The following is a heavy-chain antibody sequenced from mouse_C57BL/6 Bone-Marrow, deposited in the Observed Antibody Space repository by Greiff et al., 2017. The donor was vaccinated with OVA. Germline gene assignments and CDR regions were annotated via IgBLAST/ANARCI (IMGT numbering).Heavy chain of an antibody. CDR2: ISNLAYSI. J-gene: IGHJ4*01. CDR1: GFTFSDYG. CDR3: AKLPPGGGYAMDY. Sequence: DVKLVESGGGLVQPGGSLKLSCAASGFTFSDYGMAWVRQAPRKGPEWVAFISNLAYSIYYADTVTGRFTISRENAKNTLYLEMSSLRSEDTAMYYCAKLPPGGGYAMDYWGQGTSVTVSS. V-gene: IGHV5-15*01.